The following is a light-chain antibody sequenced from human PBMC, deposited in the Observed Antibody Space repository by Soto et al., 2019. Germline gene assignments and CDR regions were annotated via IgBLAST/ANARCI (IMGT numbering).Light chain of an antibody. V-gene: IGKV1-5*03. J-gene: IGKJ4*01. CDR1: QSISNS. CDR2: KAS. CDR3: RQYVSYPVT. Sequence: DIQMTQSPSTLSASVGDRVTITCRASQSISNSLAWYQQKPGKAPNLLIYKASSLESGVPSRVSGSGSGTEFTLTISSLQPDDFATYYCRQYVSYPVTFGGGTKVEMK.